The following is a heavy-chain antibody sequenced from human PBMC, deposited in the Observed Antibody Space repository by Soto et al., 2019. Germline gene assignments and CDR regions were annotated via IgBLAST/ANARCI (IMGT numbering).Heavy chain of an antibody. CDR2: IYYSGST. D-gene: IGHD3-22*01. J-gene: IGHJ4*02. CDR3: ARVAGYDSSGELDY. Sequence: SETLSLTCTVSGGSISSGDYYWSWIRQPPGKGLEWIGYIYYSGSTYYNPSLKSRVTISVDTSKNQFSLKLSSVTAADTAVYYCARVAGYDSSGELDYWGQGTLVTAPQ. CDR1: GGSISSGDYY. V-gene: IGHV4-30-4*01.